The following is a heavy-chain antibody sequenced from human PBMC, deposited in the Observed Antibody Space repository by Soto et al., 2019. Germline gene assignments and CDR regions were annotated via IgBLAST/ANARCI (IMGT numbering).Heavy chain of an antibody. CDR2: VNIYEGST. CDR3: ARERSGYSYGDY. CDR1: GYTFTSYG. V-gene: IGHV1-18*01. J-gene: IGHJ4*02. Sequence: QVQLVQSGAEVKKPGASVKVSCKASGYTFTSYGITWVRQAPGQGLEWMGWVNIYEGSTNYAQKFQGRVTMTTDTSTSTVYLELRSLRSDDTAIYYCARERSGYSYGDYWGQGTLVTVS. D-gene: IGHD5-18*01.